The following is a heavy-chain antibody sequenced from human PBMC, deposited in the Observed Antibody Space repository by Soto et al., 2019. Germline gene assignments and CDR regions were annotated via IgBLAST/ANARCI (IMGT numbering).Heavy chain of an antibody. V-gene: IGHV3-48*02. CDR1: GFTFSSYS. D-gene: IGHD2-15*01. CDR2: ISSSSSTV. Sequence: EVQLVESGGGLVQGGGSLRRSFAASGFTFSSYSMNWVRQAPCKGLEWVSYISSSSSTVYYADSVKGRFTISRDNAKNSLYLQMNSLRDEDTAVYYCARDRGYCSGGSCYRNLFEYWGQGTLVTVSS. CDR3: ARDRGYCSGGSCYRNLFEY. J-gene: IGHJ4*02.